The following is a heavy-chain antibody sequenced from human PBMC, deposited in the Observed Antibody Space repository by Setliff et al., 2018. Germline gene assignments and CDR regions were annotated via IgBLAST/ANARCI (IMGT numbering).Heavy chain of an antibody. D-gene: IGHD2-15*01. CDR3: ARAPGRQDYHYMEL. CDR1: GGTFSDYY. Sequence: KPSETLSLTCAASGGTFSDYYWTWIRQTPGKGLEWIGEIKHTGITNYNPSLKSRVTISIDPSKNQFSLKLSSVTAADTAVYYCARAPGRQDYHYMELWGKGTTVTVSS. V-gene: IGHV4-34*01. CDR2: IKHTGIT. J-gene: IGHJ6*03.